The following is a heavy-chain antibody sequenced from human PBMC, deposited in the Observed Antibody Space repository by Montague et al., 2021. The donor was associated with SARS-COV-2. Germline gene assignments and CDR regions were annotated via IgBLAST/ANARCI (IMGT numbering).Heavy chain of an antibody. J-gene: IGHJ6*03. D-gene: IGHD3-22*01. CDR1: GGSFSGFY. Sequence: SETLSLTCGASGGSFSGFYWGWVRQSPGKGLEWIGDVNHSGSTNYNPSLKSRVTISVDRSKKQFSLRLKSVTAADTAVYYCARERSHYDTSSDGLYYMDVWGEGTPVTVSS. CDR3: ARERSHYDTSSDGLYYMDV. V-gene: IGHV4-34*01. CDR2: VNHSGST.